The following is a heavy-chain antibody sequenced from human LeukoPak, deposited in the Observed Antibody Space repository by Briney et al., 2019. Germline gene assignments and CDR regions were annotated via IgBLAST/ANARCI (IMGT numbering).Heavy chain of an antibody. J-gene: IGHJ5*02. Sequence: SETLSLTCTVSGGSISSNYWSWSRQPPGKGLEWIGYIYHSGSTNYNPSLKSRVTISVDTSKNQFSLKLRSVTAADTAVYYCVRQGGVFSYWFDPWGQGTLVTVSS. D-gene: IGHD2/OR15-2a*01. CDR2: IYHSGST. CDR3: VRQGGVFSYWFDP. CDR1: GGSISSNY. V-gene: IGHV4-59*08.